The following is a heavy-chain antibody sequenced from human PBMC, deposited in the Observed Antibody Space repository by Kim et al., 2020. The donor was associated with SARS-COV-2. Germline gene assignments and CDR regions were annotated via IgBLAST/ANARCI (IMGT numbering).Heavy chain of an antibody. CDR3: ARDGRILAAAGILYYYGMDV. Sequence: SVKVSCKASGGTFSSYAISWVRQAPGQGLEWMGGIIPIFGTANYAQKFQGRVTITADESTSTAYMELSSLRSEDTAVYYCARDGRILAAAGILYYYGMDVWGQGTTVTVSS. V-gene: IGHV1-69*13. D-gene: IGHD6-13*01. CDR2: IIPIFGTA. J-gene: IGHJ6*02. CDR1: GGTFSSYA.